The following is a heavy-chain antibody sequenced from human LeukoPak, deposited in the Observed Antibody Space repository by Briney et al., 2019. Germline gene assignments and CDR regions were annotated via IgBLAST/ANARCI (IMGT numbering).Heavy chain of an antibody. J-gene: IGHJ3*02. Sequence: ASVKVSCKAYGYTFTGYYMHWVRQAPGQGFEWMGWINPNSDDTNYAQKFQGRVTMTRDTSIGTAYMELSRLTSDDTAVYYCARDRRIGSGSYSVNVFDIWGQGTMVTVSS. V-gene: IGHV1-2*02. CDR2: INPNSDDT. CDR1: GYTFTGYY. D-gene: IGHD3-10*01. CDR3: ARDRRIGSGSYSVNVFDI.